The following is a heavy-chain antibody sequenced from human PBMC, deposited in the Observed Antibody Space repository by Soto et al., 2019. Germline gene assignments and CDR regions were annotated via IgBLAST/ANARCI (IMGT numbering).Heavy chain of an antibody. V-gene: IGHV2-5*02. CDR1: GFSLTTSGVA. J-gene: IGHJ3*01. D-gene: IGHD3-3*01. CDR2: IYWDDDK. CDR3: AHRARFGVDLGVFDF. Sequence: QITLKESGPTLVKPTQTLTLTCTFSGFSLTTSGVAVGWIRQPPGRALEWLALIYWDDDKRYSPSLSSRVTITKDTSKDQVVLTIPNVDPVDTATYYCAHRARFGVDLGVFDFWGQGTMVTASS.